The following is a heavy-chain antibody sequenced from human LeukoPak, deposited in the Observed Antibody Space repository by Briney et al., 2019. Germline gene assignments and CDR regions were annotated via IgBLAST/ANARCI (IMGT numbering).Heavy chain of an antibody. CDR2: INPNTNDV. CDR3: TRAPLDCSTTSCRLLDF. Sequence: GASVKVSCKASGYTFTGHYMHWVRQAPGQGLEWMGRINPNTNDVDYAQKFQGRVSMTTDTPISTAFMEVSRLTSDDTAVYYCTRAPLDCSTTSCRLLDFWGQGTLVTVSS. V-gene: IGHV1-2*06. CDR1: GYTFTGHY. J-gene: IGHJ4*02. D-gene: IGHD2-2*01.